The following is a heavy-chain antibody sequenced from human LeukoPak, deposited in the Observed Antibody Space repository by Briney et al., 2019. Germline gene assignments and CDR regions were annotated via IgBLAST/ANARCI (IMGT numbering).Heavy chain of an antibody. CDR1: GYTFTGYY. J-gene: IGHJ5*02. Sequence: ASVKVSCKASGYTFTGYYMHWVRQAPGQGLEWMGWINPNSGGTNYAQKFQGRVTMTRDTSISTAYMELSRLRSDDTAVYYCARAGVFGVAQSWFDPWGQGTLVTVSS. D-gene: IGHD3-3*01. CDR3: ARAGVFGVAQSWFDP. V-gene: IGHV1-2*02. CDR2: INPNSGGT.